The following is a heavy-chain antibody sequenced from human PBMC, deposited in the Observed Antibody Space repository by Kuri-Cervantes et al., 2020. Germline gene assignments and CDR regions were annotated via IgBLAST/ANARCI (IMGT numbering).Heavy chain of an antibody. CDR3: ARHVTGQYYFGF. CDR2: IYPSDSDT. CDR1: GYSFSTYW. J-gene: IGHJ4*02. D-gene: IGHD4-11*01. Sequence: GESLKISCVVSGYSFSTYWIGWVRQMPGKRLEWMGIIYPSDSDTRYSPSFQGQVTISADTSTSTAYLQWSSLKASDTAVYYCARHVTGQYYFGFWGQGTLVTVSS. V-gene: IGHV5-51*01.